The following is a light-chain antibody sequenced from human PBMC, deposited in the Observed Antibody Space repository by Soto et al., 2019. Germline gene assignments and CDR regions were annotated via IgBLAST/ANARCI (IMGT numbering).Light chain of an antibody. CDR1: QSVSSY. V-gene: IGKV3-11*01. CDR2: DAS. J-gene: IGKJ2*01. Sequence: EIVLTQSPATLSLSPGERATLSCRASQSVSSYLAWYQQKPGQAPRLLIYDASNSANGIPARFSGGGSVTAFSLHISRLQPEAFAVYYSQQRLNWPRFTFGQGTKLEIK. CDR3: QQRLNWPRFT.